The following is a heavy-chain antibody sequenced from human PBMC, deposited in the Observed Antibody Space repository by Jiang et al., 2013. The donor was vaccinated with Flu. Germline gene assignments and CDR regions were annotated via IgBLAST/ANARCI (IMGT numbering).Heavy chain of an antibody. Sequence: PSFRGHVTISADKSISTAYLQWSSLKASDTAMYYCARHGDSYSSFDYWGQGTLVTVSS. V-gene: IGHV5-10-1*01. CDR3: ARHGDSYSSFDY. D-gene: IGHD5-18*01. J-gene: IGHJ4*02.